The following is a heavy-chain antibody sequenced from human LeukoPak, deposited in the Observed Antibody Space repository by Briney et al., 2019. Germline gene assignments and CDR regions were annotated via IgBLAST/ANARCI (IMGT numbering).Heavy chain of an antibody. Sequence: VASVTVSCKASGYTFTIYYMHWVRPAPGQGLEWMGIINPRGGSTYYADSVKGRFTISRDNSKNTLYLQMNSLRAEDTAVYYCASAAPLWFGELSYYYYYGMDVWGQGTTVTVSS. D-gene: IGHD3-10*01. CDR2: INPRGGST. J-gene: IGHJ6*02. V-gene: IGHV1-46*04. CDR1: GYTFTIYY. CDR3: ASAAPLWFGELSYYYYYGMDV.